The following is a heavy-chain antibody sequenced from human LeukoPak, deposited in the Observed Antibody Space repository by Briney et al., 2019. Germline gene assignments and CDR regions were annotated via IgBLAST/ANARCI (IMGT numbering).Heavy chain of an antibody. J-gene: IGHJ6*03. CDR2: INHSGST. CDR1: GETFSGYY. Sequence: SETLSLTCAVYGETFSGYYWSWTRQPPGKGLEWIGEINHSGSTNYNPSLKSRVTISVDTSKNQFSLKLSSVTAAYTAVYYCARGVPYYDFWSGYPNYYYYMDVWGKGTTVTVSS. CDR3: ARGVPYYDFWSGYPNYYYYMDV. V-gene: IGHV4-34*01. D-gene: IGHD3-3*01.